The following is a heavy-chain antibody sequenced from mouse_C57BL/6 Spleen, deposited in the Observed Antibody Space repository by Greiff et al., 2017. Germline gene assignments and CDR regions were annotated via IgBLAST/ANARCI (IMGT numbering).Heavy chain of an antibody. D-gene: IGHD1-1*01. Sequence: EVQVVESGGGLVKPGGSLKLSCAASGFTFSDYGMHWVRQAPEKGLEWVAYISSGSSTIYYADTVKGRFTISRDNAKNTLFLQMTSLRSEETAMYYCARESYGSRAWFAYWGQGTLVTVSA. J-gene: IGHJ3*01. CDR2: ISSGSSTI. V-gene: IGHV5-17*01. CDR1: GFTFSDYG. CDR3: ARESYGSRAWFAY.